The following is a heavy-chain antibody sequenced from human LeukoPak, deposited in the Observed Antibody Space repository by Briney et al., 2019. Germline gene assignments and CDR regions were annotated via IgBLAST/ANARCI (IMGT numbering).Heavy chain of an antibody. Sequence: SETLSLTCTVSGGSISSTTYYWAWIRQPPGKGPEWIGSIYHSGTTYYNPSLKSRVTISVDTSKNQFSLKLSSVTAADTAVYYCARFPHYYDSSNSYVRFYFDYWAQGSLVTVSS. J-gene: IGHJ4*02. D-gene: IGHD3-22*01. CDR3: ARFPHYYDSSNSYVRFYFDY. CDR1: GGSISSTTYY. V-gene: IGHV4-39*01. CDR2: IYHSGTT.